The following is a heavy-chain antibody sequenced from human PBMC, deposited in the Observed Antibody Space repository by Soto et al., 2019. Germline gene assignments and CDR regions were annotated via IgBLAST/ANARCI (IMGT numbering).Heavy chain of an antibody. D-gene: IGHD6-13*01. Sequence: PGESLKISCQASGYIFTSYWIGWVRQKPGKGLEWMGIIYPGDSDTNYSPSFQGHVTISADKSISTAYLQWSSLKASDTAMYYCARLQAAAGEKHLPLDFRGQGTLVTVSS. CDR1: GYIFTSYW. CDR2: IYPGDSDT. CDR3: ARLQAAAGEKHLPLDF. J-gene: IGHJ4*02. V-gene: IGHV5-51*01.